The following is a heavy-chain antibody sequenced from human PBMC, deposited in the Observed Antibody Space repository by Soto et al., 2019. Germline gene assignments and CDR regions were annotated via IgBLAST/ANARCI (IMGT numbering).Heavy chain of an antibody. V-gene: IGHV4-59*01. Sequence: SETLSLTCTVSGGSIRSYYWSWIRQPPGTELEWIGCIKYTGDTNYNPSLKSRVTISVDTSKYQFSLKLNSVTAADTAVYYCARDRLGLSSAFDYWGQGTPVTVSA. CDR1: GGSIRSYY. CDR3: ARDRLGLSSAFDY. D-gene: IGHD3-22*01. J-gene: IGHJ4*02. CDR2: IKYTGDT.